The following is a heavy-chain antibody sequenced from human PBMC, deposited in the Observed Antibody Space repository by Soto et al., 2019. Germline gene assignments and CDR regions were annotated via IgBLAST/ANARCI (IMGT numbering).Heavy chain of an antibody. CDR2: IKGDEITT. J-gene: IGHJ4*02. D-gene: IGHD4-17*01. V-gene: IGHV3-74*01. CDR3: ERVLYGAYAKAF. CDR1: GFTFSNYW. Sequence: EVQLVESGENLVQPGGSLRLSCAASGFTFSNYWIHWVRQAPGKGLVWVSRIKGDEITTNYADSVKGRFTISRDNAKNAVFLKMHSRRAEDPAFYYCERVLYGAYAKAFWGKGFLATVPS.